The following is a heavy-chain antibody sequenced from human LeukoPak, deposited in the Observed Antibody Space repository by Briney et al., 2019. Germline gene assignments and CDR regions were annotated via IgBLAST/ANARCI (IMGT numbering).Heavy chain of an antibody. Sequence: ASVKVSCKASGYTFTGCYMHWVRQAPGQGLEWMGWINPNSGGTNYAQKFQGRVTMTRDTSISTAYMELSRLRSDDTAVYYCARDRYYDIPLDYWGQGTLVTVSS. J-gene: IGHJ4*02. CDR1: GYTFTGCY. V-gene: IGHV1-2*02. CDR2: INPNSGGT. CDR3: ARDRYYDIPLDY. D-gene: IGHD3-22*01.